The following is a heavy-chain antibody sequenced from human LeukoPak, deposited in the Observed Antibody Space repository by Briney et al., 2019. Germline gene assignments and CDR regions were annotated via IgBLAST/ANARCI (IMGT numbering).Heavy chain of an antibody. CDR3: ARAYDSSGYPPFYYFDY. CDR1: GGSVSSGSYY. D-gene: IGHD3-22*01. Sequence: SQTLSLTCTVSGGSVSSGSYYWSWIRQPAGKGLEWIGRIYTSGSTNYNPSLKSRVTISVDTSKDQFSLKLSSVTAADTAVYYCARAYDSSGYPPFYYFDYWGQGTLVTVSS. V-gene: IGHV4-61*02. J-gene: IGHJ4*02. CDR2: IYTSGST.